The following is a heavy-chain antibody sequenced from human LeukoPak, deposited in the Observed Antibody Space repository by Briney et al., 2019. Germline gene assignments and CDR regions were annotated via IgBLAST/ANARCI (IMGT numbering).Heavy chain of an antibody. V-gene: IGHV4-31*03. D-gene: IGHD3-10*01. Sequence: PSETLSLTCTVSGGSISSGPYYWIWIRQHPGKGLEWIGYITYSGNTYYYPALNSRVTVSLDTSKTQFSLKLSSVTAADTAVYYCAREGKDAFDIWGQGTMVTVSS. CDR3: AREGKDAFDI. CDR1: GGSISSGPYY. CDR2: ITYSGNT. J-gene: IGHJ3*02.